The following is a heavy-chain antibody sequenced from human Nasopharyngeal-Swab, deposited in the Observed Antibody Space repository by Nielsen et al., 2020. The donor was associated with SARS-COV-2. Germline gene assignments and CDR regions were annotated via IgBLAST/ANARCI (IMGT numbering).Heavy chain of an antibody. CDR1: GFTVSSNY. CDR2: IYSGGNT. CDR3: AKDRDSGDDSDDYYHYYGMDV. J-gene: IGHJ6*02. D-gene: IGHD5-12*01. Sequence: GESLKISCAASGFTVSSNYMSWVRQAPGKGLEWVSVIYSGGNTYYADSVKGRFTISRDNSRNTVSLQMNSLRVEDTAMYYCAKDRDSGDDSDDYYHYYGMDVWGQGTTVTVSS. V-gene: IGHV3-53*01.